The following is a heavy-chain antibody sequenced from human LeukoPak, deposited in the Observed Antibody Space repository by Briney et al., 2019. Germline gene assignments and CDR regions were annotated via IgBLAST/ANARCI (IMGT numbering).Heavy chain of an antibody. D-gene: IGHD5-24*01. Sequence: GASVMVSCKASGYTFTGYYMHWVRQAPGQGLEWMGWINPNSGGTNYAQKFQGRVTMTRDTSISTAYMELSRLRSDDTAVYYCARSPRLQLGGSYYWGQGTLVTVSS. V-gene: IGHV1-2*02. CDR3: ARSPRLQLGGSYY. J-gene: IGHJ4*02. CDR1: GYTFTGYY. CDR2: INPNSGGT.